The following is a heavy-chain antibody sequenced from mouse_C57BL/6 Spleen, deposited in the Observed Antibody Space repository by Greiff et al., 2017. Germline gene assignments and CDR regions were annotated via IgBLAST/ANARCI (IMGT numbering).Heavy chain of an antibody. CDR3: ARHVIYDGYYFDV. CDR1: GFTFSSYG. CDR2: ISSGGSYT. J-gene: IGHJ1*03. Sequence: DVHLVESGGDLVKPGGSLKLSCAASGFTFSSYGMSWVRQTPDKRLEWVATISSGGSYTYYPASVKGRFTISRDNAKNTLYLQMSSLKSEDTAMYYCARHVIYDGYYFDVWGTGTTVTVSS. D-gene: IGHD2-3*01. V-gene: IGHV5-6*01.